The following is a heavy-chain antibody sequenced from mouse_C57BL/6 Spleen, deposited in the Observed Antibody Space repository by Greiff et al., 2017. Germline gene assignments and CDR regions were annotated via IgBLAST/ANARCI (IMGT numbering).Heavy chain of an antibody. CDR2: IYPGGGDT. CDR1: GYAFSSSC. J-gene: IGHJ4*01. V-gene: IGHV1-82*01. D-gene: IGHD3-3*01. CDR3: ARAGRNAMDY. Sequence: VQLQQSGPELVKPGASVKISCKASGYAFSSSCINWVKQRPGQGLEWIGRIYPGGGDTNYNGKFKGKATLTADKSSSTAYMQLSSLPSEDSAVYICARAGRNAMDYWGQGTPVTVSS.